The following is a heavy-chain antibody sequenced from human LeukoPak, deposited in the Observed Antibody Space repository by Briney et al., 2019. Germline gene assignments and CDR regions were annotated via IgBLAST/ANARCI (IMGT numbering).Heavy chain of an antibody. J-gene: IGHJ1*01. D-gene: IGHD6-19*01. CDR2: ISGSGAST. CDR1: GFIRSSYA. V-gene: IGHV3-23*01. Sequence: PGGSLRLSCAASGFIRSSYAMSWVRQAPGKGLEWVSGISGSGASTYYADSVKGRFTISRDNSKNTLYLQMNSLGAEDTAVYYCAKDPAVANTARRFQHWGQGTLVTVTS. CDR3: AKDPAVANTARRFQH.